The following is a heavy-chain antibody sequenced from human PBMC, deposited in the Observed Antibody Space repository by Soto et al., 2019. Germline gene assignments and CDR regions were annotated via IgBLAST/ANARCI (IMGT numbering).Heavy chain of an antibody. J-gene: IGHJ4*02. Sequence: PGGSLRLSCVASGFTFSSYAMNWVRQAPGKGLEWVSSISGSGGSTYFADSVKGRFTISRDNSKNTLYLQMNSLRAEDTAVYYCAKAPSIVLLGPHDYWGQGTLVTVSS. CDR2: ISGSGGST. D-gene: IGHD3-22*01. V-gene: IGHV3-23*01. CDR3: AKAPSIVLLGPHDY. CDR1: GFTFSSYA.